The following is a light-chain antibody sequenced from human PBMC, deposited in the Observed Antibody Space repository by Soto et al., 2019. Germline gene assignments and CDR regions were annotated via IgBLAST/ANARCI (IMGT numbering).Light chain of an antibody. Sequence: EIVMTQSPATLSVSPGERATLSCRASQSVRSNLAWYQQKPGQAPRLLIYDASTRATGIPARFSGSGSGTEFTLTISSLESADFAVYYCQHYNNWPPFTFGPGTKVDIK. CDR1: QSVRSN. CDR3: QHYNNWPPFT. J-gene: IGKJ3*01. V-gene: IGKV3-15*01. CDR2: DAS.